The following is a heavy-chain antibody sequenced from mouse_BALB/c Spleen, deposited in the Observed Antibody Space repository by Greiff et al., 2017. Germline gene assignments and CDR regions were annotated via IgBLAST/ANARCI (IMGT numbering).Heavy chain of an antibody. J-gene: IGHJ2*01. CDR2: ISSGGGST. D-gene: IGHD1-1*01. CDR1: GFAFSSYD. CDR3: ARLYGSSLYYLDY. Sequence: EVMLVESGGGLVKPGGSLKLSCAASGFAFSSYDMSWVRQTPEKGLEWVAYISSGGGSTYYPDTVKGRFTISRDNAKNTLYLQMSSLKSEDTAMYYCARLYGSSLYYLDYGGQGTTLTVSS. V-gene: IGHV5-12-1*01.